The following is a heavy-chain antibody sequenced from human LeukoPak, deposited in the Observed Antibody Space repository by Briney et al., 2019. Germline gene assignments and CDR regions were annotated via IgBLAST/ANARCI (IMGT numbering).Heavy chain of an antibody. J-gene: IGHJ2*01. CDR2: IKQDGSEK. D-gene: IGHD3-3*01. Sequence: PGGSLRLSCAASGFSFNSYWMSWVRQAPGKRLEWAANIKQDGSEKKYLDSVKGRFTISRDNAKNSLFLQMDSLRAEDTAVYYCTRAITVGGITIPFDLWGRGTQVTVSS. CDR1: GFSFNSYW. V-gene: IGHV3-7*01. CDR3: TRAITVGGITIPFDL.